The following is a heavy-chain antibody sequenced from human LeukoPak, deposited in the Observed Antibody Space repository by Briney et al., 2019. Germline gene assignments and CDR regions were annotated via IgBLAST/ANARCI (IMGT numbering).Heavy chain of an antibody. J-gene: IGHJ6*03. CDR2: IIPILGIA. Sequence: EASVKVSCKASGGTFSSYTISWVRQAPGQGLEWMGRIIPILGIAIYAQKFQGRVTITADKSTSTAYMELSSLRSEDTAVYYCARTPGVSVVVPAAKYYMDVWGKGTTVTVSS. D-gene: IGHD2-2*01. V-gene: IGHV1-69*02. CDR1: GGTFSSYT. CDR3: ARTPGVSVVVPAAKYYMDV.